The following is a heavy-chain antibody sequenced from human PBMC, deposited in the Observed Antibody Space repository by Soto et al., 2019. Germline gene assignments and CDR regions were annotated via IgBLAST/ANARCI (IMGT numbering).Heavy chain of an antibody. V-gene: IGHV1-18*01. D-gene: IGHD2-15*01. J-gene: IGHJ6*02. Sequence: APGQGLEWLGWIGGYNGKTKFAQKLQGRVTLSTETSTNTVYMELTRLTSDDTSVYYCTRGGGYPGYGMEVWGQGTTVTVSS. CDR3: TRGGGYPGYGMEV. CDR2: IGGYNGKT.